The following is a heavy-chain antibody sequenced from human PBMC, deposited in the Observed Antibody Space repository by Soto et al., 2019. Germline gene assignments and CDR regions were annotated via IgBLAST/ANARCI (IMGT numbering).Heavy chain of an antibody. CDR2: ISSDGSST. J-gene: IGHJ4*02. Sequence: EVQLVESGGGLVQPGGSLRLSCAASGFTFSSYWMHWVRQAPGKGLVCVSRISSDGSSTTYADSVRGRFTISRDNAKNTLSLQMNSLRAEDTAVYYCARGKDRGSYSLDSWGQGTLVTVSS. CDR1: GFTFSSYW. CDR3: ARGKDRGSYSLDS. D-gene: IGHD3-16*01. V-gene: IGHV3-74*01.